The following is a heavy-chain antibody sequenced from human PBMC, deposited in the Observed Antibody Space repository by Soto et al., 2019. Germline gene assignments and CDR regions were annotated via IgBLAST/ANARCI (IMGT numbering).Heavy chain of an antibody. CDR2: ISYDGSNK. J-gene: IGHJ4*02. CDR1: GFTFSSYA. Sequence: QVQLVESGGGVVQPGRSLRLSCAASGFTFSSYAMHWVRQAPGKGLEWVAVISYDGSNKYYADSVKGRFTISRDNSENTLYLQMNSLRAEDTAVYYCAREQQLGHYYFDYWGQGTLVTVSS. CDR3: AREQQLGHYYFDY. D-gene: IGHD6-13*01. V-gene: IGHV3-30-3*01.